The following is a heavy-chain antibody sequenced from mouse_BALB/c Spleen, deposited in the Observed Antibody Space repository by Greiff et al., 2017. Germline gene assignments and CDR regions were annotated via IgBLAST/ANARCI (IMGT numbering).Heavy chain of an antibody. D-gene: IGHD3-2*02. CDR2: IYPGDGDT. V-gene: IGHV1-80*01. CDR3: ARVPQGYFMDY. Sequence: VQLQQSGAELVRPGSSVKISCKASGYAFSSYWMNWVKQRPGQGLEWIGQIYPGDGDTNYNGKFKGKATLTADKSSSTAYMQLSSLTSEDSAVYFCARVPQGYFMDYWGQGTSVTVSS. J-gene: IGHJ4*01. CDR1: GYAFSSYW.